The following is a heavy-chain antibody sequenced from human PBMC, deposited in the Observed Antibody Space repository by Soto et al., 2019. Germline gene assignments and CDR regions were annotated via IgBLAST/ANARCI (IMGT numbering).Heavy chain of an antibody. J-gene: IGHJ3*02. CDR3: ARRSPSWAFDI. CDR1: GFTFSNYA. D-gene: IGHD2-15*01. CDR2: ISGSGSST. V-gene: IGHV3-23*01. Sequence: EVQLLESGGGLVQPGGSLRLSCAASGFTFSNYAMNWVRQAPGKGLEWVSVISGSGSSTYYEDSVKGRFSISRDHSKTTLYLQMSSLRADDTAVYYCARRSPSWAFDIWGQGTMVTVSS.